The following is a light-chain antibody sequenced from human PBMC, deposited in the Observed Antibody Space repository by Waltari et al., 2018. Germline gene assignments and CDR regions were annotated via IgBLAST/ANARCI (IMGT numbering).Light chain of an antibody. V-gene: IGLV2-11*01. J-gene: IGLJ3*02. CDR1: SSDVGGYNS. CDR3: CSYAGRYTWV. Sequence: QSALTQPRSVSGSPGQSVTISCTGTSSDVGGYNSVSWYQQHPGKAPKFMIYDVSQRPSGVPVRFSGSKSANTASLTISGLQAEDEADYYCCSYAGRYTWVFGGGTKLTVL. CDR2: DVS.